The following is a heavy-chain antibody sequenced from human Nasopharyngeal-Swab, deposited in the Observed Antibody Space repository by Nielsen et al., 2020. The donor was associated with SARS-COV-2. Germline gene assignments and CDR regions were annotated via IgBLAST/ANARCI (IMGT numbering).Heavy chain of an antibody. CDR2: ICAYNVNS. CDR1: GYIFPSYD. CDR3: ARHGVAEDY. Sequence: SVNVSCKASGYIFPSYDISWLRLARRQALEWIGWICAYNVNSNYAQKFQDRVTMTTDTSTSTVYMELRSLRSDDTAIYYCARHGVAEDYWGQGTLVTVSS. D-gene: IGHD3-3*01. J-gene: IGHJ4*02. V-gene: IGHV1-18*01.